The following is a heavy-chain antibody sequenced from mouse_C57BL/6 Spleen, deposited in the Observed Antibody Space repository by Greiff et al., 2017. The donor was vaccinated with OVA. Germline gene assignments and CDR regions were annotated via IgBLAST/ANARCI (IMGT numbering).Heavy chain of an antibody. CDR1: GFTFSSYG. D-gene: IGHD1-1*01. Sequence: EVKLVESGGDLVKPGGSLKLSCAASGFTFSSYGMSWVRQTPDKRLEWVATISSGGSYTYYPDSVKGRFTISRDNAKNTLYLQMSSLKSEDTAMYYCARSELRKGDYWGQGTTLTVSS. CDR2: ISSGGSYT. CDR3: ARSELRKGDY. J-gene: IGHJ2*01. V-gene: IGHV5-6*01.